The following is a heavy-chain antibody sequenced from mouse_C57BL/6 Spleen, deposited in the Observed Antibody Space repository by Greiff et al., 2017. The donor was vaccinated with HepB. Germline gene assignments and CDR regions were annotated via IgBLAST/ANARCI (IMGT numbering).Heavy chain of an antibody. Sequence: QVQLQQPGAELVRPGSSVKLSCKASGYTFTSYWMHWVKQRPIQGLEWIGMIHPNSGSTNYNEKFKSKATLTVDKSSSTAYMQLSSLTSEDSAVYYCAKFTGSYYFDYWGQGTTLTVSS. CDR1: GYTFTSYW. CDR2: IHPNSGST. J-gene: IGHJ2*01. D-gene: IGHD4-1*01. V-gene: IGHV1-64*01. CDR3: AKFTGSYYFDY.